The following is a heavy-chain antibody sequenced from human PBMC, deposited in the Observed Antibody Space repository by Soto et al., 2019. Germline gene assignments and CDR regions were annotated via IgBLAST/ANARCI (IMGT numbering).Heavy chain of an antibody. D-gene: IGHD2-8*01. CDR2: MNPNSGNT. V-gene: IGHV1-8*02. CDR1: GYTFTSYD. CDR3: XXXXXNGSGGYNXXXDY. J-gene: IGHJ4*02. Sequence: QVQLVQSGAEVKKPWASVKVSCKASGYTFTSYDINWVRQAAGQGLEWMGWMNPNSGNTGYARKXXXXVXXXXXXXXSTAYMAMXXXXXXXXXXXXXXXXXXNGSGGYNXXXDYWGXXTLVXXXX.